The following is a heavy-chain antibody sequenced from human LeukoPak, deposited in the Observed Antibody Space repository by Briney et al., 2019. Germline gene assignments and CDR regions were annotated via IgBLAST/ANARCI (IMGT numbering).Heavy chain of an antibody. CDR2: IYPGDSDT. CDR3: ARRSAHSFDY. J-gene: IGHJ4*02. Sequence: GESLKISCKAPGYTFTSYWIGWVRQMPGKGLEWMGSIYPGDSDTRYTPSFQGQVTISADKSISTAYLQWSRLKASDTAMYYCARRSAHSFDYWGQGTLVTVSS. V-gene: IGHV5-51*01. D-gene: IGHD3-3*01. CDR1: GYTFTSYW.